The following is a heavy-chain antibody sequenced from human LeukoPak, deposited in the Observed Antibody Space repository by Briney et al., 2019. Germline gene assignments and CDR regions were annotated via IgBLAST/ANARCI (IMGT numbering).Heavy chain of an antibody. Sequence: GGSLRLSCAASGFTFSSYWMNWVRQAPGKGLEWVAKIKQDGGEKFYVDSVKCRFTISRDNAKNSLYLQMNSLRAEDTAVYYCARGREGHYFVYWGQGTLVTVSS. J-gene: IGHJ4*02. V-gene: IGHV3-7*01. CDR1: GFTFSSYW. D-gene: IGHD5-24*01. CDR2: IKQDGGEK. CDR3: ARGREGHYFVY.